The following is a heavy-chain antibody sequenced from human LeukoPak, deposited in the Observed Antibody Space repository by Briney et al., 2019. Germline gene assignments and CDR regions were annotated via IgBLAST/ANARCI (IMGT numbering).Heavy chain of an antibody. V-gene: IGHV3-9*01. CDR2: ISWNSGSI. Sequence: PGGSLRLSCAASGFTFDDYAMHWVRQAPGKGLEWVSGISWNSGSIGYADSVKGRFTISRDNAKNSLYLQMNSLRAEDTALYYCAKGTIWGSYRSNWFDPWGQGTLVTVSS. CDR1: GFTFDDYA. CDR3: AKGTIWGSYRSNWFDP. D-gene: IGHD3-16*02. J-gene: IGHJ5*02.